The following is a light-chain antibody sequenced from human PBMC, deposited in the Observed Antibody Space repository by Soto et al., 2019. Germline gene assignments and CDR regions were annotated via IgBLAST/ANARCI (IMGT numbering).Light chain of an antibody. J-gene: IGKJ4*01. CDR2: GAS. Sequence: IVLTQSPGTLSFSPGERATLSCRASQSVSSNYLAWYQQKPGQAPRLLIYGASSRATGIPDRFSGSGSATDFTLTISRLEPEDFAVYYCKTYGTSPLLTFGGGTKVEIX. CDR1: QSVSSNY. CDR3: KTYGTSPLLT. V-gene: IGKV3-20*01.